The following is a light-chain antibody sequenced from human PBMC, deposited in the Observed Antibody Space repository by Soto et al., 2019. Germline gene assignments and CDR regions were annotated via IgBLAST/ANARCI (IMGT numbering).Light chain of an antibody. Sequence: EIVMTQSPATLSVSPGERATLSCRASQRVPTKYLAWFQQKPGQAPRLLMNDVSTRVTGFPDRFSGSGSETDFTLTISRLEPEDFAVYYCQHYGDSPSFGGGTKVDIK. V-gene: IGKV3-20*01. CDR1: QRVPTKY. CDR3: QHYGDSPS. CDR2: DVS. J-gene: IGKJ4*01.